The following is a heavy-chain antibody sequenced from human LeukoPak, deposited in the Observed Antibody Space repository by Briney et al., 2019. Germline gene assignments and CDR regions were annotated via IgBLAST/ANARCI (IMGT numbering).Heavy chain of an antibody. CDR1: GFTFSTYA. D-gene: IGHD3-22*01. CDR3: AKRAGVGSGSPLNNYFDY. CDR2: ISGSGDTT. J-gene: IGHJ4*02. V-gene: IGHV3-23*01. Sequence: GGSLRLSCSASGFTFSTYAMSWVRRAPGKGLEWVSAISGSGDTTYFADSVKGRFTISRDNSKNTLYLQMNSLRGEDTAVYFCAKRAGVGSGSPLNNYFDYWGQGTLVTASS.